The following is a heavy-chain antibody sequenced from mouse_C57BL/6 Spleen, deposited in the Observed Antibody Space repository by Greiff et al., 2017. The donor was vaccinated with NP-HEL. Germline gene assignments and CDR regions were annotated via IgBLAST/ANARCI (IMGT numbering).Heavy chain of an antibody. J-gene: IGHJ2*01. CDR3: ASLYGSFDY. CDR1: GFTFSSYA. CDR2: ISDGGSYT. D-gene: IGHD1-1*01. Sequence: EVKLMESGGGLVKPGGSLKLSCAASGFTFSSYAMSWVRQTPEKRLEWVATISDGGSYTYYPDNVKGRFTISRDNAKNNLYLQMSHLKSEDTAMYYCASLYGSFDYWGQGTTLTVSS. V-gene: IGHV5-4*03.